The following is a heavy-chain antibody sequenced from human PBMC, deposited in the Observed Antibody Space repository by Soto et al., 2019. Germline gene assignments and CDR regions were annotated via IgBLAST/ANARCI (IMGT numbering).Heavy chain of an antibody. V-gene: IGHV4-34*01. CDR2: INHSGST. CDR3: ARGPTMVRGVIVEYYFDY. J-gene: IGHJ4*02. Sequence: SETLSLTCAVYGGSFSGYYWSWIRQPPGKGLEWIGEINHSGSTNYNPSLKSRVTISVDTSNHQFSLKLSSVTAADTAVYYCARGPTMVRGVIVEYYFDYWGQGTLVTVSS. CDR1: GGSFSGYY. D-gene: IGHD3-10*01.